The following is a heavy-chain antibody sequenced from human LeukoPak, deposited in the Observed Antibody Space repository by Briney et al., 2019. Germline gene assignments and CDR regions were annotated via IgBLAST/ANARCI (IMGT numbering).Heavy chain of an antibody. CDR3: ARGRVLYDSTGYNY. CDR2: IYYSGST. CDR1: GGSISSYY. Sequence: TSETLSLTCTVSGGSISSYYWSWIRQPPGKGLEWIGHIYYSGSTNYNPSLKSRVTISVDTSKNKFSLKLNSVTAADTAVYYCARGRVLYDSTGYNYWGQGTLVTLSS. V-gene: IGHV4-59*01. J-gene: IGHJ4*02. D-gene: IGHD3-22*01.